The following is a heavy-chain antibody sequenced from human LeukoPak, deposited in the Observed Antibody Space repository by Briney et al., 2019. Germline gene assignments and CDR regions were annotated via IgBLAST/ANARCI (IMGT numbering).Heavy chain of an antibody. V-gene: IGHV3-23*01. CDR1: GFIFSSYA. CDR3: ATHLGRILTGYDRDY. D-gene: IGHD3-9*01. CDR2: ISGSGGST. Sequence: GGSLRLSCAASGFIFSSYAMSWVRQAPGKGLEWVSAISGSGGSTYYADSVKGRFTISRDNSKNTLYLQMNSLRAEDTAVYYCATHLGRILTGYDRDYWGQGTLVTVSS. J-gene: IGHJ4*02.